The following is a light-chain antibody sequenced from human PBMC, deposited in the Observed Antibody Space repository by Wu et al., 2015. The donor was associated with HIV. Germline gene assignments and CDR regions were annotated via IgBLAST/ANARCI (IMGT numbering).Light chain of an antibody. CDR2: HAS. Sequence: EIVMTQSPATLSVSPGERATLSCRASQSVSSNLAWYQQKPGQAPRLLIYHASSRATGIPNRFSGSGSGRDFTLTISSVEPEDFAVYYCQQYGSSSWTFGQGTNVEIK. CDR3: QQYGSSSWT. V-gene: IGKV3-20*01. CDR1: QSVSSN. J-gene: IGKJ1*01.